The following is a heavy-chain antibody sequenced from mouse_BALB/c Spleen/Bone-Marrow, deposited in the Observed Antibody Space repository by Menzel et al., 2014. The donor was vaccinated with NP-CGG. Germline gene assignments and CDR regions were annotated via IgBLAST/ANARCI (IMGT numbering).Heavy chain of an antibody. CDR1: GFSLTSYG. V-gene: IGHV2-2*02. CDR3: ARNGDAWFAY. Sequence: VQLQQSGPGLVQPSQSLSITCTVSGFSLTSYGVHWVRRSPGKGLDWLGVIWSGGSTDYNAAFISRLSIIKDNSKSXVFFKMNSLQANDTAIYYCARNGDAWFAYWGQGTLVTVSA. CDR2: IWSGGST. J-gene: IGHJ3*01. D-gene: IGHD3-3*01.